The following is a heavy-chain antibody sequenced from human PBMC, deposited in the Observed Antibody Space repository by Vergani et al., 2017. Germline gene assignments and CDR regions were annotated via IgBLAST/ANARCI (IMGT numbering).Heavy chain of an antibody. Sequence: QVQLQESGPGLVKPSQTLSLTCTVSGGSINSQNYYWSWIRQPAGKGLEWIGRIHTSGSTNYNPSLKSRVTMSEDTSKNQFSLNLTSVTAADTAVYFCARHGGSGNYYHLFDSWGQGTLVIVSS. CDR2: IHTSGST. V-gene: IGHV4-61*02. CDR1: GGSINSQNYY. D-gene: IGHD3-3*01. J-gene: IGHJ4*02. CDR3: ARHGGSGNYYHLFDS.